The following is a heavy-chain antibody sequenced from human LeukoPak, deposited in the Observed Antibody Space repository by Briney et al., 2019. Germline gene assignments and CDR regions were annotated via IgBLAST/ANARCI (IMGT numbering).Heavy chain of an antibody. V-gene: IGHV3-33*01. CDR1: GFTFSSYG. J-gene: IGHJ1*01. Sequence: GRSLRLSCAASGFTFSSYGMHWVRQAPSKGLEWVAVIWYDGSNKYYADSVKGRFTISRDNSKNTLYLQMNSLRAEDTAVYYCAGAEQLWIEYFQHWGQGTLVTVSS. CDR3: AGAEQLWIEYFQH. D-gene: IGHD5-18*01. CDR2: IWYDGSNK.